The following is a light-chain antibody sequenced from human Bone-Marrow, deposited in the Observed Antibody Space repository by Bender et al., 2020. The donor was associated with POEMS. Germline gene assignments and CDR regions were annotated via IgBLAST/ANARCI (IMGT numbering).Light chain of an antibody. CDR3: CSYAGSYTYV. CDR1: SSDVDDYHY. CDR2: DVT. Sequence: HSALTQPASMSGSPGQSITISCTGTSSDVDDYHYVSWYQQHPGKAPKLMIFDVTKRPSGVPDRFSASKSGNTASLTISGLQADDEADYYCCSYAGSYTYVFGSGTKVTVV. J-gene: IGLJ1*01. V-gene: IGLV2-11*01.